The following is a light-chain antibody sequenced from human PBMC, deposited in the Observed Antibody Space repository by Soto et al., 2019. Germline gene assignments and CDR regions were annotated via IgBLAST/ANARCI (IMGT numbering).Light chain of an antibody. CDR2: GAS. Sequence: EIVLTQSPGTLSLSPGERATLSFRASRSVSSSYLAWYQQKPGQAPRLLIFGASTRATGIPDRFSGSGSGTDFTLTISRLEPEDFAVYYCQQYGSSGTFGQGTKVDIK. CDR3: QQYGSSGT. CDR1: RSVSSSY. J-gene: IGKJ1*01. V-gene: IGKV3-20*01.